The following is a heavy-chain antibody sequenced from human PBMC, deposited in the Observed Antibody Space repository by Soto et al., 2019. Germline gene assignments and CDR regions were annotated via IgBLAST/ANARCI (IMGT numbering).Heavy chain of an antibody. J-gene: IGHJ6*02. CDR2: IYYSGST. CDR1: GGSIGSYY. V-gene: IGHV4-59*01. Sequence: SETLSLTCTVSGGSIGSYYWSWIRQPPGKGLEWIGYIYYSGSTNYNPSLKSRVTISVDTSKNQFSLKLSSVTAADTAGYYCARDRVYDFWSGYPAGGDYYGMDVWGQGTTVTVSS. D-gene: IGHD3-3*01. CDR3: ARDRVYDFWSGYPAGGDYYGMDV.